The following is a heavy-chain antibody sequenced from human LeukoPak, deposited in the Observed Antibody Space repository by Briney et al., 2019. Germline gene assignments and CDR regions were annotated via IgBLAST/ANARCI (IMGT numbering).Heavy chain of an antibody. Sequence: GESLKISCKGSGYRLTSYRITWVRQMPGKGLEWMGWIDPSDSYTNYSPSFQGHVTISADKSITTAYLQWSSLKDSDTAMYYCATSYLGSGSPASFNYWGQGTLVTVSS. V-gene: IGHV5-10-1*01. CDR2: IDPSDSYT. J-gene: IGHJ4*02. CDR3: ATSYLGSGSPASFNY. CDR1: GYRLTSYR. D-gene: IGHD3-10*01.